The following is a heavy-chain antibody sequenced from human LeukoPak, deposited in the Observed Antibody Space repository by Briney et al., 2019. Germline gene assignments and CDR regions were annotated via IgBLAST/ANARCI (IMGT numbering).Heavy chain of an antibody. CDR3: AKGYGSGTSRYYFDY. J-gene: IGHJ4*02. CDR2: ITGSGGST. D-gene: IGHD3-10*01. V-gene: IGHV3-23*01. Sequence: GGSLRLPCAASGFTFSSYAMSWVRQAPGKGLEWVSTITGSGGSTYYADSVKGRFTISRDNSKNTLYLQMISLRAEDTAVYYCAKGYGSGTSRYYFDYWGQGTLVTVSS. CDR1: GFTFSSYA.